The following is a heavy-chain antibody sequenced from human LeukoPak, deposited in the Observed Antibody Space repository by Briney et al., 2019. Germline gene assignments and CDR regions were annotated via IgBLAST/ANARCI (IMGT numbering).Heavy chain of an antibody. Sequence: GGSLRLSCSVSGFTISSHYMAWVRQVPGKGPEWVSLIHSGGSTYYADSVKGRFTISRDNSKNTLYLQMGSLRAEDMAVYYCARPTQSDYCSSTSCYLGGHFDYWGQGTLVTVSS. V-gene: IGHV3-66*04. CDR1: GFTISSHY. J-gene: IGHJ4*02. CDR3: ARPTQSDYCSSTSCYLGGHFDY. CDR2: IHSGGST. D-gene: IGHD2-2*01.